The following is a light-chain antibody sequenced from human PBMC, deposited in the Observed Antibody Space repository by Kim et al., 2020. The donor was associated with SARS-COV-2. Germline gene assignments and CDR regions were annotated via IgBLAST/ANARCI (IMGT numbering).Light chain of an antibody. CDR3: QQYYITPLT. CDR2: AAS. CDR1: QSISSH. Sequence: DIQMTQSPSSLSASVGDRVTITCRASQSISSHLDWYQQKPEKAPKILIYAASILESGVPSRFSGSGSGTDFTLTINSLQPEDFATYFCQQYYITPLTVGPGTPLGIK. J-gene: IGKJ5*01. V-gene: IGKV1D-16*01.